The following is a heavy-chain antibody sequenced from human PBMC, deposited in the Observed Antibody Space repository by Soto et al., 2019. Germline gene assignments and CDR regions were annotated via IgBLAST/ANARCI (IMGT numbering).Heavy chain of an antibody. Sequence: QVQLVQSGAEVKEPGASVKVSCRASGYTFTNYAIHWVRQAPGQRLEWMGWLNPGKGNTKYPQKFQGRVTITRDTSASTAYMFLSSLRSEDTAVYYCARDQGIPYCGGDCYSDWYFDLWGRGTLVTVSS. V-gene: IGHV1-3*01. CDR2: LNPGKGNT. D-gene: IGHD2-21*01. CDR3: ARDQGIPYCGGDCYSDWYFDL. CDR1: GYTFTNYA. J-gene: IGHJ2*01.